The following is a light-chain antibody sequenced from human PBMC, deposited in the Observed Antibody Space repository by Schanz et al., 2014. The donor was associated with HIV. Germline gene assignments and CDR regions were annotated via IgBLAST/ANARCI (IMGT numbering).Light chain of an antibody. CDR1: SSDVGSYNL. Sequence: QSALTQPASVSGSPGQSITISCTGTSSDVGSYNLVSWYQQPPGKAPKLMIYEVSKRPSGVPDRFSGSKSGNTASLTVSGLQAEDEADYYCSSYAGSNNVVFGGGTKLTVL. CDR2: EVS. J-gene: IGLJ2*01. V-gene: IGLV2-8*01. CDR3: SSYAGSNNVV.